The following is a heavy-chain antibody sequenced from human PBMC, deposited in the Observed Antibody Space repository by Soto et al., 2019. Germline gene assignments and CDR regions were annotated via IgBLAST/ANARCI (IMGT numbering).Heavy chain of an antibody. CDR3: ANEVDRAFSSLQYGMDV. CDR1: GVTFSNFA. J-gene: IGHJ6*02. D-gene: IGHD5-12*01. V-gene: IGHV3-30*14. CDR2: ISYDGTYK. Sequence: GGSLSLTCAASGVTFSNFAMHWVRHAPAQGLEWVAFISYDGTYKYYANSVRGRFTVYRDNSKSTLFLQMNSLKFEDTAVYVCANEVDRAFSSLQYGMDVWGQGTTVTV.